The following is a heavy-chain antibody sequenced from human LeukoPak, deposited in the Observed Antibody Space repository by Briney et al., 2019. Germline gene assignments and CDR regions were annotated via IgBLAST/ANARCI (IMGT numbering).Heavy chain of an antibody. CDR3: AKAGSYYDSSGYSLLNYYYYMDV. CDR1: GFTFSSYG. Sequence: GGSLRLSCAASGFTFSSYGMHWVRQAPGKGLEWVAVIWYDGSNKYYADSVKGRFTISRDNSKNTLYLQMNSLRAEDTAVYYCAKAGSYYDSSGYSLLNYYYYMDVWGKGTTVTVSS. J-gene: IGHJ6*03. CDR2: IWYDGSNK. D-gene: IGHD3-22*01. V-gene: IGHV3-33*06.